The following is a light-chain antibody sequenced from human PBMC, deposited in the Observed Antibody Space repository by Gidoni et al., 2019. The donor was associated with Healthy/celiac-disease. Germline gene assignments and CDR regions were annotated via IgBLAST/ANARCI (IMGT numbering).Light chain of an antibody. CDR1: QSISSY. Sequence: DIQMTQSPSSLSASVGDRVTITCRASQSISSYLNWYQQKPGKAPKLLIYAASSLQSGVPSRFSGSGSGTDFTLNISSLQPEEFATYYGQQSYSTPHTFGQGTKLEIK. CDR2: AAS. J-gene: IGKJ2*01. V-gene: IGKV1-39*01. CDR3: QQSYSTPHT.